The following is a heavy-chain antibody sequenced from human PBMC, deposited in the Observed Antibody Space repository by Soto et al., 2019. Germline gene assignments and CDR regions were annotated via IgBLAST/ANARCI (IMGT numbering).Heavy chain of an antibody. D-gene: IGHD3-10*01. CDR2: ISSSSSYI. CDR3: ARVYLYYGSGSRAYYFDY. CDR1: GFTFSSYS. J-gene: IGHJ4*02. Sequence: EVQLVESGGGLVKPGGSLRLSCAASGFTFSSYSMNWVRQAPGKGLEWVSSISSSSSYIYYADSVKGRFTISRDNAKNSLDLQMNRLRAEDTAVYYCARVYLYYGSGSRAYYFDYWGQGTLGTVSS. V-gene: IGHV3-21*01.